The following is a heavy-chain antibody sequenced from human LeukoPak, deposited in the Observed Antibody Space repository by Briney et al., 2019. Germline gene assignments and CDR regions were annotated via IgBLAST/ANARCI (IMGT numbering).Heavy chain of an antibody. V-gene: IGHV4-59*01. J-gene: IGHJ4*02. CDR2: FYYIGNT. CDR3: ARSPWDKGRTSLDY. CDR1: GGSINSYY. D-gene: IGHD1/OR15-1a*01. Sequence: PSETLSLTCTVSGGSINSYYWSWLRHPPGKWLEWSGYFYYIGNTNYNPSLKSRVTISVDMSKNQLSLKLTSVTAADTAVYYCARSPWDKGRTSLDYWGQGTLVTVSS.